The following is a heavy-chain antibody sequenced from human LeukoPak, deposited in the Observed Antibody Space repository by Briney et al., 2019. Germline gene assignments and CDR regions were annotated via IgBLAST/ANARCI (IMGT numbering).Heavy chain of an antibody. CDR3: YRSTLGS. Sequence: PGRSLRLSCAASGFTFSSYGMHWVRQAPGKGLEWVAVISYDGSNKYYADSVKGRFTISRDNSKNTLYLQMNSLRAEDTAVYYSYRSTLGSWGQGTLVTVSS. CDR1: GFTFSSYG. D-gene: IGHD2-2*01. CDR2: ISYDGSNK. J-gene: IGHJ5*02. V-gene: IGHV3-30*03.